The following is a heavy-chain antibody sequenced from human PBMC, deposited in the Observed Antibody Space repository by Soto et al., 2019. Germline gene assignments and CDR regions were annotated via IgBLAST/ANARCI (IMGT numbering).Heavy chain of an antibody. CDR1: GFTFSSYD. D-gene: IGHD3-22*01. J-gene: IGHJ4*02. CDR3: ARRNYYDSSGYWAPFDY. Sequence: GGSLRLSCAASGFTFSSYDMHWVRQATGKGLEWVSAIGTAGDTYYPGSVKGRFTISRENAKNSLYLQMNSLRAEDTAVYYCARRNYYDSSGYWAPFDYWGQGTLVTVSS. CDR2: IGTAGDT. V-gene: IGHV3-13*01.